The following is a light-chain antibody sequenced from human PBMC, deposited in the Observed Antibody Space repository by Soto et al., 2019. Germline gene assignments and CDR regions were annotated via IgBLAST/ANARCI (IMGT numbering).Light chain of an antibody. CDR3: SSYAGSNNLV. V-gene: IGLV2-8*01. Sequence: QSVLTQPPSASGSPGQSVTISCTGASSDVGGYNYVSWCQQHPGKAPKLMIYEVTKRPSGVPDRFSGSKSGNTASLTVSGLQAEDEADYYCSSYAGSNNLVFCGGTKLTVL. CDR1: SSDVGGYNY. CDR2: EVT. J-gene: IGLJ3*02.